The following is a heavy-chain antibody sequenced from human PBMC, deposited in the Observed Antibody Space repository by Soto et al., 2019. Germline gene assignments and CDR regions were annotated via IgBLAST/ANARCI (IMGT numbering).Heavy chain of an antibody. D-gene: IGHD4-17*01. CDR1: GASTSRYY. Sequence: SETLSLTCTVTGASTSRYYWSWIRQSPGKGLEWIGYIYNSGSTNYNPSLKSRVTISVDTSKSRCSLNLRSVTAADTAVYYCEYGYSLGPFDYWGQGTLVT. V-gene: IGHV4-59*01. J-gene: IGHJ4*01. CDR2: IYNSGST. CDR3: EYGYSLGPFDY.